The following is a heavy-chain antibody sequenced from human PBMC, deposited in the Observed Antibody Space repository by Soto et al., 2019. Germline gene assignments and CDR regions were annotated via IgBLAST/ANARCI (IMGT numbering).Heavy chain of an antibody. V-gene: IGHV4-4*02. Sequence: QVQLQESGPGLVKPSWTLSLTCAVSGGSISSSNWWSWVRQPPGKRLEWIGEIYHSGSTNYNSSLKNRVTISVYKLKNLFALKLSSETAADTAVYYCARGDSGYYPLDYWGQGTLVTVSS. J-gene: IGHJ4*02. CDR3: ARGDSGYYPLDY. CDR1: GGSISSSNW. CDR2: IYHSGST. D-gene: IGHD5-12*01.